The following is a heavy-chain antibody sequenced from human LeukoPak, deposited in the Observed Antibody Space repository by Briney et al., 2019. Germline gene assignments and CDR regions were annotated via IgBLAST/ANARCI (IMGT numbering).Heavy chain of an antibody. D-gene: IGHD6-19*01. Sequence: GRSLRLSCAASGFTFSSYGMHWVRQAPGKGLEWVAVISYDGSNKYHADSVKGRFTISRDNSKNTLYLQMNSLRAEDTAVYYCAKDPRDAVAGIRSWFDPWGQGTLVTVSS. CDR2: ISYDGSNK. CDR1: GFTFSSYG. CDR3: AKDPRDAVAGIRSWFDP. V-gene: IGHV3-30*18. J-gene: IGHJ5*02.